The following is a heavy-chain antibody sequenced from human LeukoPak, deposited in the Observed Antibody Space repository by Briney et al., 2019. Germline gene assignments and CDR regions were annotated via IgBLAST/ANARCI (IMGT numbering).Heavy chain of an antibody. CDR1: GFTFSSYS. CDR2: ISSSSSYI. Sequence: GGSLRLSCAASGFTFSSYSMNWVRQAPGKGLEWVSSISSSSSYIYYADSVKGRFTISRANAKNSLYLQMNSVRGEDTAVYYCARENGYSYGLALDYWGQGTLVTVSS. CDR3: ARENGYSYGLALDY. J-gene: IGHJ4*02. D-gene: IGHD5-18*01. V-gene: IGHV3-21*01.